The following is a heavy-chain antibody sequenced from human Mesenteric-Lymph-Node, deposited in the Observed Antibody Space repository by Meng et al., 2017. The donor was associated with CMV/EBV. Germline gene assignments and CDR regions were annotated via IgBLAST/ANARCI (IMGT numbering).Heavy chain of an antibody. J-gene: IGHJ4*02. CDR1: GFTFSSYS. CDR3: ARDGSSPTPRYFDY. V-gene: IGHV3-21*01. Sequence: AYGFTFSSYSLNWVREAPGKGLEWASSISSSSYIYYADSVKGRFTISRDNAKNSLYLQMNSLRAEDTAVYYCARDGSSPTPRYFDYWGQGTLVTVSS. CDR2: ISSSSYI. D-gene: IGHD6-13*01.